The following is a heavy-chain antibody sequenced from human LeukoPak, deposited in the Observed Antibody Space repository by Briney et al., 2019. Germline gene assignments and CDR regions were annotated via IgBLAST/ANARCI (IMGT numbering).Heavy chain of an antibody. CDR3: ATYSRSSGWFDP. CDR2: IKEGGGEN. J-gene: IGHJ5*02. D-gene: IGHD4-11*01. V-gene: IGHV3-7*01. Sequence: TGGPLRLSCAASGFTFSTYWMSWVRQAPGKGLEWVANIKEGGGENNYVDSVKGRFTISRDNARNSLHLQMNSLRAEDTAMYYCATYSRSSGWFDPRGQGTLVTVSS. CDR1: GFTFSTYW.